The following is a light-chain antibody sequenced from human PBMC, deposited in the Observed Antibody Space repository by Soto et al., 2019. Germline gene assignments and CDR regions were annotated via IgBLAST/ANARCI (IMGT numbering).Light chain of an antibody. Sequence: IQMTQSPSSLSASVGYRFTISCRASQVIGNDLAWYQQKPGKAPRLLIFAASNLQSGVPSRFSGSGSGTDFTLTISSLQPEDFATYYCKQSYSTFNFGQGTRLEIK. CDR1: QVIGND. V-gene: IGKV1-39*01. J-gene: IGKJ5*01. CDR3: KQSYSTFN. CDR2: AAS.